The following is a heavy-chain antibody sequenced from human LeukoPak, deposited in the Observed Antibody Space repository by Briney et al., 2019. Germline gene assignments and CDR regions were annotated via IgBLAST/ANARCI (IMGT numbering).Heavy chain of an antibody. Sequence: GGSLRLSCAASGLTFSTYWMSWVRQAPGKGLEWVANIKQDGSEKHYVDSVKGRFTISRDNAKNSLYMQMNSLRAEDTAVYYCARGWRRSGYDSDDFDYWGQGTLVTVSS. CDR2: IKQDGSEK. J-gene: IGHJ4*02. V-gene: IGHV3-7*01. D-gene: IGHD5-12*01. CDR1: GLTFSTYW. CDR3: ARGWRRSGYDSDDFDY.